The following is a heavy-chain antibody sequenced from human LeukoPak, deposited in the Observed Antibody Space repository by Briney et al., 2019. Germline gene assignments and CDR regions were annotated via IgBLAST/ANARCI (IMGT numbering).Heavy chain of an antibody. J-gene: IGHJ4*02. CDR2: ISSSGSTI. CDR1: GFTFSDYY. V-gene: IGHV3-11*04. D-gene: IGHD3-3*01. CDR3: ARDSADTIFGVVTPLDY. Sequence: GGSLRLSCAASGFTFSDYYMSWIRQAPGKGLEWVSYISSSGSTIYYADSVKGRFTISRDNAKNSLYLQMNSLRVEDTAVYYCARDSADTIFGVVTPLDYWGQGTLVTVSS.